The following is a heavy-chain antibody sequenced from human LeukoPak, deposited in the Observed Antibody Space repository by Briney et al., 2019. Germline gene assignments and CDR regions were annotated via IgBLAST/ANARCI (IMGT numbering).Heavy chain of an antibody. CDR3: ATYRQVLLPFES. CDR1: GFTFSTFA. Sequence: GGSLRLSCAASGFTFSTFAMIWVRQPSGKGLEWVSSIFPSGGEIHYADSVRGRFTIFRDNSKSTLSLQMNSLRAEDTAIYYCATYRQVLLPFESWGQGTLVTVSS. V-gene: IGHV3-23*01. D-gene: IGHD2-8*02. J-gene: IGHJ4*02. CDR2: IFPSGGEI.